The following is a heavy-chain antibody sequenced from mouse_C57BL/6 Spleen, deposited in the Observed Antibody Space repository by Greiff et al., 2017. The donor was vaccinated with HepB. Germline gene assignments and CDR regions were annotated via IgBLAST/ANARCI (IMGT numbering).Heavy chain of an antibody. CDR2: IYPGDGDT. V-gene: IGHV1-82*01. CDR1: GYAFSSSW. CDR3: ARGRDGYGGIYFDD. D-gene: IGHD2-2*01. J-gene: IGHJ2*01. Sequence: QVQLQQSGPELVKPGASVKISCKASGYAFSSSWMNWVKQRPGQGLEWIGRIYPGDGDTNYNGKFKGKATLTADKSSSTAYMQLSSLTSEDSAVYCCARGRDGYGGIYFDDWGQGTTLTVAS.